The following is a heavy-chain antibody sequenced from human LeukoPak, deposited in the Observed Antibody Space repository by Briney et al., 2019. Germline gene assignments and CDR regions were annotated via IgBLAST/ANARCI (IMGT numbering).Heavy chain of an antibody. CDR1: GGTFSSYA. CDR2: IIPIFGTA. CDR3: ARGRIAAAGQFDY. V-gene: IGHV1-69*13. D-gene: IGHD6-13*01. J-gene: IGHJ4*02. Sequence: ASVKVSCKASGGTFSSYAISWVRQAPGQGLEWMGGIIPIFGTANYAQKFQGRVTITADESTSTAYMELSSLRSEDTAVYYCARGRIAAAGQFDYWGQGTLVTVSS.